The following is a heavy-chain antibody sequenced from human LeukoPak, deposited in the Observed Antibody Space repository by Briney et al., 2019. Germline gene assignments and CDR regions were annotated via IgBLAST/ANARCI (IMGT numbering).Heavy chain of an antibody. Sequence: GGSLRLSCAASGFTFSSYWMHWVRQVPGKGLVWVSRIHGDGTITNYEDSVKGRLTISRDNARNTLYLRMNSLRAEDTAIYYCARNFVGSITSDFDSWGQGTQVTVSS. CDR1: GFTFSSYW. CDR3: ARNFVGSITSDFDS. J-gene: IGHJ4*02. CDR2: IHGDGTIT. V-gene: IGHV3-74*01. D-gene: IGHD1-26*01.